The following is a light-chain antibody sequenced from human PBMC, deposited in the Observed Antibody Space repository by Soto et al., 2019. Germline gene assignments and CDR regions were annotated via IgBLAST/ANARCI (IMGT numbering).Light chain of an antibody. CDR3: SSYTSSSTYV. J-gene: IGLJ1*01. CDR1: SSDVGGYNF. CDR2: EVS. Sequence: QSVLTQPASVSGSPGQSITISCTGTSSDVGGYNFVSWYQQHPGKAPKLMIYEVSYRPSGVSNRFSGSKSGNTASLTISGLQAEDEADYYCSSYTSSSTYVFXTGTKVTVL. V-gene: IGLV2-14*01.